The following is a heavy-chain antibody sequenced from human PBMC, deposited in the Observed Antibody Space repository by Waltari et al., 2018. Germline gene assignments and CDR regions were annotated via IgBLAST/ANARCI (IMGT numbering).Heavy chain of an antibody. J-gene: IGHJ4*02. D-gene: IGHD2-2*01. CDR3: VRAVISADSF. CDR1: GFTFTNYW. V-gene: IGHV3-7*01. Sequence: EVQLVESGGDLIQPGGSLRLSCVASGFTFTNYWMTWVRQAPAKGLEWVATIKPDGGEKYYVDSVKGRFTISRDNAENSLYLQMNSLRVDDTALYYCVRAVISADSFWGQGTLVTVSS. CDR2: IKPDGGEK.